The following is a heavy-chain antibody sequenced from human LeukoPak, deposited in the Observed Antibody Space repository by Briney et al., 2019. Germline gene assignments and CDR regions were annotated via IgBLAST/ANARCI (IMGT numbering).Heavy chain of an antibody. D-gene: IGHD5-18*01. CDR1: GFTFSSYW. V-gene: IGHV3-7*01. Sequence: GGSLRLSCAASGFTFSSYWMSWVRQAPGKGLEWVANIKQDGSEKYYVDSVKGRFTISRDNAKNSLYLQMNSLRVEDTAVYYCARDPSESGYSYGYVEYWGQGTLVTVSS. CDR2: IKQDGSEK. CDR3: ARDPSESGYSYGYVEY. J-gene: IGHJ4*02.